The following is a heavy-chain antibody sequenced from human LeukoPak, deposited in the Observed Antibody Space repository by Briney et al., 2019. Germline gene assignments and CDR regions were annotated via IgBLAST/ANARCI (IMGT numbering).Heavy chain of an antibody. J-gene: IGHJ4*02. CDR2: ISGTGGST. CDR3: AKDSGTYYKAFDY. D-gene: IGHD1-26*01. CDR1: GFTFSTYA. V-gene: IGHV3-23*01. Sequence: GGSLRLSCAASGFTFSTYAMTWVRQAPGKGLEWVSTISGTGGSTYYADSVKGRFTISRDNSKNTLYLQMNSLRPEDTALYPFAKDSGTYYKAFDYWGRGTLVTVSS.